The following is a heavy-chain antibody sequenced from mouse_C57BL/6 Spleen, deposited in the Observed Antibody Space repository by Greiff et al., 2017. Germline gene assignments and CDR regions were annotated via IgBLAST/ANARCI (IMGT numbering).Heavy chain of an antibody. J-gene: IGHJ4*01. CDR2: NDPSDSYT. Sequence: VQLQQPGAELVMPGASVKLSCKASGYTFTSYWMHWVKQRPGQGLEWIGENDPSDSYTNYNQKFKGKSTLTVAKSSSTAYMQLSSLTSEDSAVYYCARSPANWAYAMDYWGQGTSVTVSS. CDR3: ARSPANWAYAMDY. V-gene: IGHV1-69*01. CDR1: GYTFTSYW. D-gene: IGHD4-1*01.